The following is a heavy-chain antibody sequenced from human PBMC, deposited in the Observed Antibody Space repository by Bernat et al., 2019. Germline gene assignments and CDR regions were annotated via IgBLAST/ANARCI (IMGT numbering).Heavy chain of an antibody. CDR1: GFTFSTYA. CDR2: IGSGSDT. CDR3: ARALGVVSPTATRWFDP. Sequence: EVQLLESGGGLVQPGGSLRLSCAASGFTFSTYAMTWVHQAPGKGLEWVSIIGSGSDTYYADSVKGRFIISRDNSKNTLYLQMNSLRVEDTAIYYCARALGVVSPTATRWFDPWGQGILVTVSS. J-gene: IGHJ5*02. D-gene: IGHD5/OR15-5a*01. V-gene: IGHV3-23*01.